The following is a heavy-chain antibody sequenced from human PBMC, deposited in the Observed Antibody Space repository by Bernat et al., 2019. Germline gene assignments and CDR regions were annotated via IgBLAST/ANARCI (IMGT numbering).Heavy chain of an antibody. CDR1: GFTVSSYG. Sequence: VQLVESGGGLVQPGGSLRLSCAASGFTVSSYGMHWVRQAPGKGLEWVAVISYDGSNKYYADSVKGRFTISRDNSKNTLYLQMNSLRAEDTAVYYCAKDQGYSYDFDYWGQGTLVTVSS. D-gene: IGHD5-18*01. V-gene: IGHV3-30*18. CDR3: AKDQGYSYDFDY. CDR2: ISYDGSNK. J-gene: IGHJ4*02.